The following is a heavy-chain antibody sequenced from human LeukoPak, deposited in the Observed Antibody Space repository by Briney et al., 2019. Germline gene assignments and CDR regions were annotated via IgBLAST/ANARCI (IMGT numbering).Heavy chain of an antibody. J-gene: IGHJ4*02. CDR1: GFTFSNYA. CDR3: ARARFGYNRGPFDY. D-gene: IGHD5-24*01. V-gene: IGHV3-30-3*01. Sequence: GSLRPSCAASGFTFSNYAMHWVRQAPGKGLEWVAFISYDGSNKHYADSVKGRFTISRDNSKNTLYLQMNSLRPEDTAVYYCARARFGYNRGPFDYWGQGILVTVSS. CDR2: ISYDGSNK.